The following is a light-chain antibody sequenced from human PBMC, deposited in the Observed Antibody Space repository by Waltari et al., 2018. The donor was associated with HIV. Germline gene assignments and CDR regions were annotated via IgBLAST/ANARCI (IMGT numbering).Light chain of an antibody. CDR2: DVT. V-gene: IGLV2-14*01. CDR3: SAFTGSGTSYV. J-gene: IGLJ1*01. CDR1: TSDIGAYKY. Sequence: QSALTQPASVSGSPGQPITISCTGTTSDIGAYKYVSWYQQHPGKAPKLLIYDVTRRPSGVSNRFSGSKSGSTASLTISGLQAEDEADYYCSAFTGSGTSYVFGTGTTVTVL.